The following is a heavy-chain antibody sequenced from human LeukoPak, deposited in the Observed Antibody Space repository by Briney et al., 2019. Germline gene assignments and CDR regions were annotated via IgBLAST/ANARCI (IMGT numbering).Heavy chain of an antibody. CDR1: GGSISGYY. CDR3: ARAYYDSDFDY. CDR2: IYYSGST. J-gene: IGHJ4*02. V-gene: IGHV4-59*01. D-gene: IGHD3-3*01. Sequence: PSETLSLTCIVSGGSISGYYWSWIRQPPGKGLEWIGYIYYSGSTNYNPSLKSRVTISVDTSKNQFSLKLSSVTAADTAVYYCARAYYDSDFDYWGQGTLVTVSS.